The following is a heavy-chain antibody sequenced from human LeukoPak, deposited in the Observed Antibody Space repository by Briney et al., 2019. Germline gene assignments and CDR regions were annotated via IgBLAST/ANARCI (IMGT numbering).Heavy chain of an antibody. D-gene: IGHD3-9*01. J-gene: IGHJ1*01. Sequence: ASVKVSCKASGHTFTGYYMHWVRQAPGQGLEWMGWINPNSGGTNYAQKFQGRVTMTRDTSISTAYMELSRLRSDDTAVYYCASLLDPYYDILTGYWEYFQHWGQGTLVTVSS. V-gene: IGHV1-2*02. CDR1: GHTFTGYY. CDR3: ASLLDPYYDILTGYWEYFQH. CDR2: INPNSGGT.